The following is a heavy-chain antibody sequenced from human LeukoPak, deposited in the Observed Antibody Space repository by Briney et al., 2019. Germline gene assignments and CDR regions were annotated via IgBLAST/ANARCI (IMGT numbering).Heavy chain of an antibody. D-gene: IGHD3-10*01. Sequence: PGGSLRLSCAASGFTFSPLGMNWVRQAPGRGLEWVSYISSGSSTTYYADSVKGRFTISRDNAKNSLYLQMNSLRAEDTAVYYCARPLGTGAFGELSWGQGTLVTVSS. V-gene: IGHV3-48*04. CDR3: ARPLGTGAFGELS. J-gene: IGHJ5*02. CDR1: GFTFSPLG. CDR2: ISSGSSTT.